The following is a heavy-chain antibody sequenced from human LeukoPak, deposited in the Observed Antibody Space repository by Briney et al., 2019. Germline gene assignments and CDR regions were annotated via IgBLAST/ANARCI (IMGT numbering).Heavy chain of an antibody. CDR1: RFTFSTYW. Sequence: GGSLRLSCAASRFTFSTYWMHWVRQAPGKGLVWVSGINRDGNDPTYPASVKGRFTISRDNAKNTLYLQMSSLRAEDTAVYYCVRDQRYCSGGSCFADYWGQGALVTVSS. V-gene: IGHV3-74*03. CDR2: INRDGNDP. CDR3: VRDQRYCSGGSCFADY. J-gene: IGHJ4*02. D-gene: IGHD2-15*01.